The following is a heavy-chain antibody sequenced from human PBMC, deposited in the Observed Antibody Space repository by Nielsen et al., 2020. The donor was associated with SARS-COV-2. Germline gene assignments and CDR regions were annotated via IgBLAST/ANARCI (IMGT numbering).Heavy chain of an antibody. CDR2: IYHSGIT. J-gene: IGHJ4*02. CDR3: ARDFPDAYYFDY. CDR1: GGSISSSNW. Sequence: SETLSLTCAVSGGSISSSNWWSWVRQPPGKGLEWIGEIYHSGITNYNPSLKSRVTISVDKSKNQFSLKLSSVTAADTAVYYCARDFPDAYYFDYWGQGTLVTVSS. V-gene: IGHV4-4*02.